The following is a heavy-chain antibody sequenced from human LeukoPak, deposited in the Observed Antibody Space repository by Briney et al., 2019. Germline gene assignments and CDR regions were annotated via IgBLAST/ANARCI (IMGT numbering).Heavy chain of an antibody. J-gene: IGHJ3*01. D-gene: IGHD3-10*02. CDR2: IRGGGGET. V-gene: IGHV3-23*01. CDR1: GFRFNNYA. CDR3: AKCSASYSNDAFDV. Sequence: GGSLRLSCAASGFRFNNYAMNWVRQAPGKGLEWVSYIRGGGGETRYVDSVKGRFFISRDNSENILYLQMNSLRAEDTAIYYCAKCSASYSNDAFDVWGRGTMVTVSS.